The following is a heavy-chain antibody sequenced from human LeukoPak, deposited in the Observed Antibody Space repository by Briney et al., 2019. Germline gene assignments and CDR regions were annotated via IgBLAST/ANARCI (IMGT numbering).Heavy chain of an antibody. D-gene: IGHD6-13*01. V-gene: IGHV3-21*01. CDR2: ISSSSSYI. J-gene: IGHJ4*02. Sequence: GGSLRLSCAASGFTFSSYSMNWVRQAPGKGLEWVSSISSSSSYIYYAYSVKGRFTISRDNAKNSLYLQMNSLRAEDTAVYYCARDHEAAAGTPPFDYWGQGTLVTVSS. CDR1: GFTFSSYS. CDR3: ARDHEAAAGTPPFDY.